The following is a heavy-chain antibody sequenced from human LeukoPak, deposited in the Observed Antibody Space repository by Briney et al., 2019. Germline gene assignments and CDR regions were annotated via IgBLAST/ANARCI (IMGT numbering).Heavy chain of an antibody. V-gene: IGHV1-46*01. CDR1: GYTFASYY. J-gene: IGHJ4*02. CDR2: INPSGGST. CDR3: ARDSTPTYYSGTYYFEY. Sequence: ASVKVSCKASGYTFASYYMHWVPQAPGQGLEWMGIINPSGGSTTYAQKFQGRVTMTRDTSTSTVYMYLSSLRSEDTAVYYCARDSTPTYYSGTYYFEYWGQGTLVTVSS. D-gene: IGHD1-26*01.